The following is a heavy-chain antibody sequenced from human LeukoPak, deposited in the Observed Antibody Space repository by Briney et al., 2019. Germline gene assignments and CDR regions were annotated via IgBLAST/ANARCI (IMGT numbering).Heavy chain of an antibody. CDR1: GGSLSSIYYY. V-gene: IGHV4-39*01. CDR3: ARLLLLWFGEPDY. CDR2: IYFSGST. Sequence: SETLSLTCTVSGGSLSSIYYYLGWIRQPPGKGLEWIGSIYFSGSTYYNSSLTSRVAISADTSKNQFYLKLSSVTAADTAVYYCARLLLLWFGEPDYWGQGTVVTVSS. J-gene: IGHJ4*02. D-gene: IGHD3-10*01.